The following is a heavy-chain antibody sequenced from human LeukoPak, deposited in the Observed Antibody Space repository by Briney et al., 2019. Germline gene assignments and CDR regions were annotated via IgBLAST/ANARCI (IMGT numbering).Heavy chain of an antibody. J-gene: IGHJ6*03. CDR2: ISAYNGNT. V-gene: IGHV1-18*01. CDR3: AREDYDFWSNYYYYYMDV. Sequence: ASVKVSCKASGYTFTSYGISWVRQAPGQGLEWMGWISAYNGNTNYAQMLQGRVTMTTDTSTSTAYMELRSLRSDDTAVYYCAREDYDFWSNYYYYYMDVWGKGTTVTVSS. CDR1: GYTFTSYG. D-gene: IGHD3-3*01.